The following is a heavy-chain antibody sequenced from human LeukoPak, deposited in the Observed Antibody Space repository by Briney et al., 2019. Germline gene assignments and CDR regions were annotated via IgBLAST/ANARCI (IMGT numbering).Heavy chain of an antibody. CDR3: VKDGRRSPPC. J-gene: IGHJ4*02. CDR1: GFTFSNYV. D-gene: IGHD2-15*01. Sequence: GGSLRLSCAASGFTFSNYVMSWVRQAPGKGPEWVSGINGGGGSTFYAESVTGRFTISRDNSKNTLFLQMNTLRAEDTAVYYCVKDGRRSPPCWGQGTLVTVST. CDR2: INGGGGST. V-gene: IGHV3-23*01.